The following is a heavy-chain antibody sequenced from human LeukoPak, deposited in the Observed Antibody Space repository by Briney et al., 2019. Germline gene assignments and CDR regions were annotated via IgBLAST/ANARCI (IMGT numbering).Heavy chain of an antibody. CDR1: GVSIYSSTDD. Sequence: PAETLSLTCTVSGVSIYSSTDDWGWLRQPQGAGLEGIGSIIYGGTTYYKPSLKSRVAMSVDTSKNQFSLELSSVTAADTAVYYCARHCGSYWGYYFGCWGQGTLVTVSS. CDR3: ARHCGSYWGYYFGC. CDR2: IIYGGTT. J-gene: IGHJ4*02. V-gene: IGHV4-39*01. D-gene: IGHD3-3*01.